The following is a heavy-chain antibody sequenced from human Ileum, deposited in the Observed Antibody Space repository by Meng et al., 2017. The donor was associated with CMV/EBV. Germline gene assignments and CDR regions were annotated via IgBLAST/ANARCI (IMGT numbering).Heavy chain of an antibody. CDR2: IIPIFGTA. Sequence: SVKVSCKASGYTFSSFDIHWVRQATGQGLEWMGGIIPIFGTANYAQKFQGRVTITTDESTSTAYMELSSLRSEDTAVYYCARPAARPRDTDYYYYGMDVWGQGTTVTVSS. V-gene: IGHV1-69*05. D-gene: IGHD6-6*01. CDR1: GYTFSSFD. J-gene: IGHJ6*02. CDR3: ARPAARPRDTDYYYYGMDV.